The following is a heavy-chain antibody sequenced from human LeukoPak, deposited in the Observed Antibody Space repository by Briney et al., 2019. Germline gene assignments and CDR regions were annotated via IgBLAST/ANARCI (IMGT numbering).Heavy chain of an antibody. Sequence: GGSLRLSCAASGFTFSNYWMTWVRQAPGKGLEWVANIKQDGSEKYYVDPVKGRFTSSRDNAKNSLYLQMNSLRAEDTAVYYCARITMVRGARKDDYWGQGTLVTVSS. D-gene: IGHD3-10*01. CDR3: ARITMVRGARKDDY. CDR2: IKQDGSEK. CDR1: GFTFSNYW. J-gene: IGHJ4*02. V-gene: IGHV3-7*01.